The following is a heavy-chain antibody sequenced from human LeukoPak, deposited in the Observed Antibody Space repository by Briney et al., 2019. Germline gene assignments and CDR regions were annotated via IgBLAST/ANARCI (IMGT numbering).Heavy chain of an antibody. D-gene: IGHD3-3*01. V-gene: IGHV3-23*01. CDR2: ISGSGGRT. Sequence: GGSLRLSCAASGFTFSSYAMSWVRQAPGKGLEWASAISGSGGRTNYADSVKGRFTISRDISKNTLYLQMNSLRAEDTAVYYCAKAVPKTIFGVAIGYYFDYWGQGTLVTVSS. J-gene: IGHJ4*02. CDR3: AKAVPKTIFGVAIGYYFDY. CDR1: GFTFSSYA.